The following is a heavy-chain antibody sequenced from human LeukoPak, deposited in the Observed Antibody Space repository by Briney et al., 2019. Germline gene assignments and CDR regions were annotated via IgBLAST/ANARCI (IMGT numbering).Heavy chain of an antibody. D-gene: IGHD4-17*01. Sequence: GGSLRLSCAASGFSFSDYGMNWVRRAPGKGLVWLSHINSNGAVISYADSVKGRFTISRDTAKSSLYLQMNSLKIEDTAIYLCARDPDGDYDFDYWGQGTLVTVSS. CDR3: ARDPDGDYDFDY. CDR2: INSNGAVI. V-gene: IGHV3-48*01. CDR1: GFSFSDYG. J-gene: IGHJ4*02.